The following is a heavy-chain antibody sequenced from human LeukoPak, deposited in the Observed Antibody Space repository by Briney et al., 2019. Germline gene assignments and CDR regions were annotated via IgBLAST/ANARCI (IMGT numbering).Heavy chain of an antibody. CDR1: GFAVSTQC. CDR2: IRNIGATT. Sequence: GPFLSLFSAPGGFAVSTQCHGYVHPHVGQGLLSSSAIRNIGATTYAADSVKGRFTISRDNSRSTLYLQMNSLRAEDTALYYCAKDTSIGRYCTNGVYSPFDYWGQGTLVTVSS. D-gene: IGHD2-8*01. V-gene: IGHV3-23*01. CDR3: AKDTSIGRYCTNGVYSPFDY. J-gene: IGHJ4*02.